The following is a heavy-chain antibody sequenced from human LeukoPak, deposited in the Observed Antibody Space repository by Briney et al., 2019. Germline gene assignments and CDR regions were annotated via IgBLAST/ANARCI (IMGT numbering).Heavy chain of an antibody. V-gene: IGHV1-69*04. CDR2: IIPILGIA. Sequence: VASVKVSCKASGGTFSSYAISWVRQAPGQGLEWMGRIIPILGIANYAQKFQGRVTITADKSTSTAYMEPSSLRSEDTAVYYCARSGDIVVVPAAMGRDPYLDYWGQGTLVTVSS. D-gene: IGHD2-2*01. CDR3: ARSGDIVVVPAAMGRDPYLDY. CDR1: GGTFSSYA. J-gene: IGHJ4*02.